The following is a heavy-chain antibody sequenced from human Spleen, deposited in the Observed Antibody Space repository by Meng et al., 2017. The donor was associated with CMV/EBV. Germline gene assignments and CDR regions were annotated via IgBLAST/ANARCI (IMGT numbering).Heavy chain of an antibody. CDR2: ISGSGGST. CDR1: GFTFSSYA. Sequence: GKSLKISCAASGFTFSSYAMTWVRQAPGKGLEWVSAISGSGGSTYYADSVKGRFTISRDNSKNTLYLQMNSLRADDTAVYYCAKDYGGLAADAADVDYWGQGTLVTVSS. D-gene: IGHD6-13*01. CDR3: AKDYGGLAADAADVDY. J-gene: IGHJ4*02. V-gene: IGHV3-23*01.